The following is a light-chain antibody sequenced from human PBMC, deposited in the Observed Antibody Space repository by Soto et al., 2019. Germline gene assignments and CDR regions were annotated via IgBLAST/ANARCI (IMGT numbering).Light chain of an antibody. J-gene: IGKJ4*01. CDR1: QSISSW. Sequence: DIQMTQSPSTLSASVGDRVTITCRASQSISSWLAWYQQTPGKAPKLLLYKASSLESGVPSRFSGSASGTEFPLTISSLQPDDVATYYCQQYNSYPSFGGGTKVEIK. CDR2: KAS. V-gene: IGKV1-5*03. CDR3: QQYNSYPS.